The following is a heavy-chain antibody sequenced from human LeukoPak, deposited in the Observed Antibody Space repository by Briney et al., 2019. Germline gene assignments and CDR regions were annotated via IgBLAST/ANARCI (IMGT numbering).Heavy chain of an antibody. Sequence: PKASVKVSCKASGGTFSSYAISWVRQAPGQGLEWMGGIIPIFGTANYAQKFQGRVTITADESTSTAYMELSSLRSEDTAVYYCARGNVLRYFDWFSVFDYWGQGTLVTVSS. CDR3: ARGNVLRYFDWFSVFDY. V-gene: IGHV1-69*13. D-gene: IGHD3-9*01. J-gene: IGHJ4*02. CDR1: GGTFSSYA. CDR2: IIPIFGTA.